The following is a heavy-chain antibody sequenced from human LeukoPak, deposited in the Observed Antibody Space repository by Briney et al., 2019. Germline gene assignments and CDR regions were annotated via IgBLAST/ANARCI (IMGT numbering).Heavy chain of an antibody. CDR2: ISSSGSTI. V-gene: IGHV3-11*01. Sequence: GGSLRLSCAASGFKFSDYYMSWIRQAPGKGLEWVSYISSSGSTIYYADSVKGRFTISRDNAKNSLYLQMNSLRAEDTAVYYCAKVVPPGYDILTAFDYWGQGTLVTVSS. CDR3: AKVVPPGYDILTAFDY. J-gene: IGHJ4*02. D-gene: IGHD3-9*01. CDR1: GFKFSDYY.